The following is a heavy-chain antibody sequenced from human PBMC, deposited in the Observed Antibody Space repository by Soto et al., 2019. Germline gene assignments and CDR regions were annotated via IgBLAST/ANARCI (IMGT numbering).Heavy chain of an antibody. D-gene: IGHD3-22*01. CDR2: LNAGNGNT. CDR3: ARTYYYDSSGYYFDY. Sequence: QVQLVQSGAEEKKPGASVKVSCKASGYPFTSYAMPWVRQAPGQRLEWMGWLNAGNGNTKYSQKFQGRVTITRDTSASTAYMELSSLRSEDTAVYYCARTYYYDSSGYYFDYWGQGSLVTVSS. J-gene: IGHJ4*02. CDR1: GYPFTSYA. V-gene: IGHV1-3*05.